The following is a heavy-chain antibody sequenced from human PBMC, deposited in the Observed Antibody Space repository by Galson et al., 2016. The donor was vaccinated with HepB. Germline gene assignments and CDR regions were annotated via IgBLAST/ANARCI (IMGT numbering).Heavy chain of an antibody. V-gene: IGHV3-30*04. J-gene: IGHJ6*02. CDR2: ISYDGSNK. CDR1: GFTFSSYT. CDR3: ARGPWELLLLPTNYYYYGMGV. D-gene: IGHD1-26*01. Sequence: SLRLSCAASGFTFSSYTMNWVRQAPGKGLEWVAVISYDGSNKYYADSVKGRFTISRDNSKNTLYLQMNSLRDEDTAVYYCARGPWELLLLPTNYYYYGMGVWGQGTTVTVSS.